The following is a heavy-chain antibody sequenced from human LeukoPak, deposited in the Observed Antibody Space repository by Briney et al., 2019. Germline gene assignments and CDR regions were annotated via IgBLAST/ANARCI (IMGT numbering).Heavy chain of an antibody. V-gene: IGHV3-53*01. CDR3: AREPGINYYFDY. D-gene: IGHD3-10*01. Sequence: GGSLRLSCAASGFTVSGNYMSWVRQAPGKGLEWVSVIYSGGSTYYADSVKGRFTISRDNAKNSLYLQMNSLRAEDTAVYYCAREPGINYYFDYWGQGTLVTVSS. CDR1: GFTVSGNY. J-gene: IGHJ4*02. CDR2: IYSGGST.